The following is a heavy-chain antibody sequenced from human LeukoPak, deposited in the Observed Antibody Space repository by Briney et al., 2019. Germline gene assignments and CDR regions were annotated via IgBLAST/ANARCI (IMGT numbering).Heavy chain of an antibody. J-gene: IGHJ4*02. CDR3: AKDGKAFYGSGSYLDY. Sequence: GGSLRLSCAASGFTFSSYGMHWVRQAPGKGLEWVAFIRYDGSNKYYADSVKGRFTISRDNSKNTLYLQMNSLRVEDTAVYYCAKDGKAFYGSGSYLDYWGQGTLVTVSS. CDR2: IRYDGSNK. CDR1: GFTFSSYG. V-gene: IGHV3-30*02. D-gene: IGHD3-10*01.